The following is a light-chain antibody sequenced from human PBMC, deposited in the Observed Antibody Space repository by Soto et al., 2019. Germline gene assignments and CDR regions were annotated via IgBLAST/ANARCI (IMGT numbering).Light chain of an antibody. CDR1: HHISDY. J-gene: IGKJ4*01. V-gene: IGKV1-33*01. Sequence: DIQMTQSPSSLSASVGDRVTITCQASHHISDYLNWYQQKPSKAPKLLIYDASNLQTGVPVRFRGSGSGTHFTLTITSLQPEDAATYYCLQYDTVPRLFGGGTKVEIK. CDR2: DAS. CDR3: LQYDTVPRL.